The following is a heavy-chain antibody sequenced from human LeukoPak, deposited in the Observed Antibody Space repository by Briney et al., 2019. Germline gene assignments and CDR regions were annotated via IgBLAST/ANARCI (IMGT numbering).Heavy chain of an antibody. V-gene: IGHV4-59*08. Sequence: SETLSLTCTVSGGSLTGYYWGWIRQPPGKGLECIGYIHSSEGTAHNASLKSRLTISLDTSKNQFSLTLSSVTAADTAVYYCARHVYGEGMVVWGKGTTVTVSS. CDR2: IHSSEGT. D-gene: IGHD4-17*01. CDR1: GGSLTGYY. CDR3: ARHVYGEGMVV. J-gene: IGHJ6*04.